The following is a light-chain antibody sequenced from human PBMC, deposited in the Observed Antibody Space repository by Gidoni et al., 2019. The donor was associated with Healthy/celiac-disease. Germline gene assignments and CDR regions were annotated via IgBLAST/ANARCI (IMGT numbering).Light chain of an antibody. J-gene: IGKJ1*01. V-gene: IGKV3-15*01. CDR3: QQYHNWPPWT. CDR1: QSGSSN. Sequence: EIVTTQSPATLSVSPGERAPLSCRASQSGSSNLAWYQQKPGQAPRLLIYGASTRATGIPARFSGRVSGTEFTLTISSLQSEAFAVYSCQQYHNWPPWTFGQGTKVEIK. CDR2: GAS.